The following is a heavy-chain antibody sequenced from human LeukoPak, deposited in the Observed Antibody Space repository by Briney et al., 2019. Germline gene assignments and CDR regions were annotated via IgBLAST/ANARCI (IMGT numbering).Heavy chain of an antibody. Sequence: PGGSLRLSCAASGFTFSSYTMHWVRQAPGKGLEWVSSISGSNSYIFYADSVKGRFTLSRDNAKDSLYLQMNSLRAEDTAVYYCARALTTLTYEGYWGQATLPTVSS. V-gene: IGHV3-21*01. CDR2: ISGSNSYI. J-gene: IGHJ4*02. CDR3: ARALTTLTYEGY. CDR1: GFTFSSYT. D-gene: IGHD1-1*01.